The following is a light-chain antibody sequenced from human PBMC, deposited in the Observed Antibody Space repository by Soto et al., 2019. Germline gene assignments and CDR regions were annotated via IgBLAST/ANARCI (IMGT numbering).Light chain of an antibody. J-gene: IGKJ4*01. CDR3: QQRSDWPPLT. Sequence: EIVLTQSPDTLSLSPGERATLSCRASQNIRTYLAWYQQKPGQSPRLLVYDAVNRAAGAPDRFSGSGSGTDFTLSISSLEPPDSALYVCQQRSDWPPLTFGGGTKVEIK. CDR2: DAV. V-gene: IGKV3-11*01. CDR1: QNIRTY.